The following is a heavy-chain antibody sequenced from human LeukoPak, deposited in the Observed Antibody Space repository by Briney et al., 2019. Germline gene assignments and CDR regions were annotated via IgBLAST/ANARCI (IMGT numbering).Heavy chain of an antibody. D-gene: IGHD7-27*01. V-gene: IGHV3-48*03. CDR2: ISSSGSTI. CDR3: ARATDWGYAFDI. CDR1: GFTFSSYE. Sequence: PGGSLRLSCAPSGFTFSSYEMNWGRQAPGKGLEWVSYISSSGSTICYADSVKGRFTISRDNAKNSLYLQMNSLRAEDTAVYYCARATDWGYAFDIWGQGTVVTVSS. J-gene: IGHJ3*02.